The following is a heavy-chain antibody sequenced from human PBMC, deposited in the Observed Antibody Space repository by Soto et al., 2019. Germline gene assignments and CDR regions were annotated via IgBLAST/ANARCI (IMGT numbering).Heavy chain of an antibody. Sequence: VGSLRLSCAASGFTFSSYEMNWVRQAPGKGLEWVSYISSSGSTIYYADSVKGRFTISRDNAKNSLYLQMNSLRAEDTAVYYCARARYDFWSGSPSLNWFDPWGQGTLVTVSS. D-gene: IGHD3-3*01. CDR3: ARARYDFWSGSPSLNWFDP. CDR1: GFTFSSYE. J-gene: IGHJ5*02. CDR2: ISSSGSTI. V-gene: IGHV3-48*03.